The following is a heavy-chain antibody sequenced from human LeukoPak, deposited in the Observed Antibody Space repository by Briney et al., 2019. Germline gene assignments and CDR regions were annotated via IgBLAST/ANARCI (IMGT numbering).Heavy chain of an antibody. CDR1: GGTFSSYT. Sequence: ASVKVSCKASGGTFSSYTISWVRQAPGQGLEWMGRIIPIFGTANYAQKFQGRVTITTDESTSTAYMELSSLRSEDTAVYYCSRSGSYSNAVAFDIWGQGTMVTVSS. D-gene: IGHD1-26*01. V-gene: IGHV1-69*05. CDR3: SRSGSYSNAVAFDI. J-gene: IGHJ3*02. CDR2: IIPIFGTA.